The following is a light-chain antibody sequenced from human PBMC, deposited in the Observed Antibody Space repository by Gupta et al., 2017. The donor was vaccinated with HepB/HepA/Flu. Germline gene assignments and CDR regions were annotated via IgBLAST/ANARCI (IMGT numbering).Light chain of an antibody. CDR2: DAS. Sequence: IVMTQSPATLSVSPGERVTLSCRASQSVNRNLAWYQQKPGQAPRLLIFDASIRDAGFTSRFSGSGSGKDFTLTISSRQSEDVADYYCQQHNNWPPWTFGQGTKVEIK. J-gene: IGKJ1*01. CDR3: QQHNNWPPWT. V-gene: IGKV3D-15*01. CDR1: QSVNRN.